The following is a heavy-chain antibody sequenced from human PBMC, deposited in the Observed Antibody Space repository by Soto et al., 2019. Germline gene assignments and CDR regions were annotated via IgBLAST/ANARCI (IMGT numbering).Heavy chain of an antibody. D-gene: IGHD2-15*01. CDR1: GFTLDNYG. CDR3: ARDSGFCSGGSCSHYYYGMDV. V-gene: IGHV3-33*01. Sequence: QPGGSLRLSCAASGFTLDNYGMHWVRQAPGKGLEWVALIWYDATNKYYVDSVKGRFTISRDNSKNTLYLQMNSLRAEDTAVYYCARDSGFCSGGSCSHYYYGMDVWGPGTTVTVSS. CDR2: IWYDATNK. J-gene: IGHJ6*02.